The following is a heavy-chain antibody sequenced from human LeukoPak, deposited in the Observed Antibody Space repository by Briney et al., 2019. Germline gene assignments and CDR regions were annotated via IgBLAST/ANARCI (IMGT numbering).Heavy chain of an antibody. J-gene: IGHJ4*02. D-gene: IGHD3-22*01. Sequence: ASVKVSCKASGYTFTTYAIHWVRQAPGQRLEWMGWINAGNGNTKYSQEFQGRVTITRDTSASTAYMELRSLRSDDTAVYYCARGSTARYYYDSSGYYRGAVDYWGQGTLVTISS. CDR3: ARGSTARYYYDSSGYYRGAVDY. CDR2: INAGNGNT. CDR1: GYTFTTYA. V-gene: IGHV1-3*01.